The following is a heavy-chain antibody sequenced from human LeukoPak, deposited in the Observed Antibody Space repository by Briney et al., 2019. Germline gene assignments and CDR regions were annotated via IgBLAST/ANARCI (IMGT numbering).Heavy chain of an antibody. CDR2: IDPGGNT. CDR1: GFTSSNYD. V-gene: IGHV3-13*01. Sequence: GGSLRVSCVASGFTSSNYDMHCVRRALGKSLEWISAIDPGGNTWYSDSVRGRFTISRENAKSSLFLQMSSLRAADTAVYYCVREPAYTGTWWYPDLWGRGTLVTVSS. D-gene: IGHD1-14*01. J-gene: IGHJ2*01. CDR3: VREPAYTGTWWYPDL.